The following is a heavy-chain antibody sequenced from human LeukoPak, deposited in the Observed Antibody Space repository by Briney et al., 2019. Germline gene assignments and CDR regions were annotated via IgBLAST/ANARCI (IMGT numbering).Heavy chain of an antibody. J-gene: IGHJ4*02. CDR2: INHSGST. CDR3: ARDGYGY. V-gene: IGHV4-34*01. Sequence: SETLSLTCAVYGGSFSGYYWSWIRQPPGKGLEWTGEINHSGSTNYNPSLKGRVTISVDTSKNQFSLKLSSVTAADTAVYYCARDGYGYWGQGTLVTVSS. CDR1: GGSFSGYY. D-gene: IGHD5-12*01.